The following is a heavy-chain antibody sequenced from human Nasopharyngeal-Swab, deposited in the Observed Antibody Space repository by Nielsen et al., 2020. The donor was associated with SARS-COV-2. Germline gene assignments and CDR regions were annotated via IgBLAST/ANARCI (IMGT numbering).Heavy chain of an antibody. J-gene: IGHJ6*02. CDR1: GGSISSSSYY. CDR2: IYYSGST. V-gene: IGHV4-39*07. Sequence: SETLSLTCTVSGGSISSSSYYWGWIRQPPGKRLEWIGSIYYSGSTYYNPSLKSRVTISVDTSKNQFSLKLSSVTAADTAVYYCVGSSWYGDYYYYYYGMDVWGQGTTVTVSS. CDR3: VGSSWYGDYYYYYYGMDV. D-gene: IGHD6-13*01.